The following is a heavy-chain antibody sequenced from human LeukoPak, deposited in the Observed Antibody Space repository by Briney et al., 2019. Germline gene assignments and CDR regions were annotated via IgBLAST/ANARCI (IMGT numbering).Heavy chain of an antibody. Sequence: ASVKVSCKASGYTFTSYDINWVRQATGQGLEWMGWMNPNSGNTGYAQKFQGRVTMTRNTSISTAYMELSSLRSGDTAMYYCARGGVLVGATVDAFDIWGQGTMVTVSS. V-gene: IGHV1-8*01. D-gene: IGHD1-26*01. CDR3: ARGGVLVGATVDAFDI. CDR1: GYTFTSYD. J-gene: IGHJ3*02. CDR2: MNPNSGNT.